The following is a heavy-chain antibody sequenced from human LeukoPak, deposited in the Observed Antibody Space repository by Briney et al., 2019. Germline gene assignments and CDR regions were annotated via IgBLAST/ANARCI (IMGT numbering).Heavy chain of an antibody. CDR2: ISWNSGSI. Sequence: GRSLRLSCAASGFTFDDYAMHWVRQAPGKGLEWVSGISWNSGSIGYADSVKGRFTISRDNAKNSLYLQMNSLRAEDTAVYYCARVGSIAAAGTPDYRGQGTLVTVSS. V-gene: IGHV3-9*01. D-gene: IGHD6-13*01. CDR3: ARVGSIAAAGTPDY. CDR1: GFTFDDYA. J-gene: IGHJ4*02.